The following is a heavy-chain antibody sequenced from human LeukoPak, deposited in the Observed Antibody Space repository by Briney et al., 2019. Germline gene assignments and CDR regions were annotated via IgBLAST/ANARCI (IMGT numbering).Heavy chain of an antibody. V-gene: IGHV4-59*01. D-gene: IGHD2-15*01. J-gene: IGHJ4*02. CDR3: ARAVRDCSGGSCYSFDY. Sequence: KPSETLSLTCTVSGGSISSYYWSWIRQPPGKGLEWIGYIYYSGSTNYNPSLKCRVTISVDTSKNQFSLKLSSVTAADTAVYYCARAVRDCSGGSCYSFDYWGQGTLVTVSS. CDR1: GGSISSYY. CDR2: IYYSGST.